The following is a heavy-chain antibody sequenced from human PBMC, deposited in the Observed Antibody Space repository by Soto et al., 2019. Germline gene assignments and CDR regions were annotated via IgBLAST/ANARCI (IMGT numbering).Heavy chain of an antibody. V-gene: IGHV3-30-3*01. CDR2: ISYDGDNK. D-gene: IGHD1-1*01. CDR3: ARGTTTSAFSVMDV. CDR1: GFTFSYHP. Sequence: QVQLVESGGGVVQPGRSLRLSCAASGFTFSYHPLNWVRQAPGKGLGWVAVISYDGDNKYIAEAVKGRLTISRDNPKNTVSLQMNSLRTEDTAMYFCARGTTTSAFSVMDVWGQGTTVTVSS. J-gene: IGHJ6*02.